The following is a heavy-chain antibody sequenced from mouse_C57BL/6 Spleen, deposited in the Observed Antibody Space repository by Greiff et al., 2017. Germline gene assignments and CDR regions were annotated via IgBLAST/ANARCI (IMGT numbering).Heavy chain of an antibody. J-gene: IGHJ2*01. D-gene: IGHD1-1*01. CDR2: IYPGDGDT. CDR3: ALITTVYFDY. V-gene: IGHV1-82*01. CDR1: GYAFSSSG. Sequence: VQLQQSGPELVKPGASVKISCKASGYAFSSSGMNWVKQRPGKGLEWIGRIYPGDGDTNYHGKFKGNATLSADKSSSTAYMQLSSLTSEDSAVYFCALITTVYFDYWGQGTTLTVSS.